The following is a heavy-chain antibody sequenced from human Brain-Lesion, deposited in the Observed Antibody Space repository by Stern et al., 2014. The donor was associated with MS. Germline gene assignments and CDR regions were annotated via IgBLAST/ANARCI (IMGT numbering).Heavy chain of an antibody. Sequence: QVQLQESGPGLVKPSQTLSLTCTVSGGPLSSHSYYWSWIRQPAGKGLEWIGRIYASGNTNYNPSLKSRVSISVDTSKNQLSLRLSSVTASDTAVYYCARDYGDLEFDLWGQGTLVTVSS. CDR1: GGPLSSHSYY. CDR3: ARDYGDLEFDL. CDR2: IYASGNT. J-gene: IGHJ4*02. D-gene: IGHD4-17*01. V-gene: IGHV4-61*02.